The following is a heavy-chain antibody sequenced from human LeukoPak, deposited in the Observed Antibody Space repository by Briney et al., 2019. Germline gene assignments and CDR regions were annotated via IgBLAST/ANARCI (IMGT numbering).Heavy chain of an antibody. CDR3: VRDGIRDIPGVITIRYDY. D-gene: IGHD3-10*01. Sequence: GGSQRLSCSASAFTFSMYWMTWVRQAPGKGLEWVATIKEDGSDKYYVDSVRGRFTISRDNAENSLYQQMNSLTAEDTALYYCVRDGIRDIPGVITIRYDYWGQGTLVTVSS. CDR1: AFTFSMYW. CDR2: IKEDGSDK. V-gene: IGHV3-7*05. J-gene: IGHJ4*02.